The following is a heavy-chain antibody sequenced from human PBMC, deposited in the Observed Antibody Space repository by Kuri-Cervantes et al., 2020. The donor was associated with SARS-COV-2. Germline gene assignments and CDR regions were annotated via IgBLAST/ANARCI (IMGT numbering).Heavy chain of an antibody. CDR3: TTDSYYYDSSGYYSKLYDFDY. V-gene: IGHV3-15*01. J-gene: IGHJ4*02. D-gene: IGHD3-22*01. Sequence: GESLKISCTASGFTFDDYGMSWVRQAPGKGLEWVGRIKSKTDGGTTDYAAPVEGRFTISRDDSKNTLYLQMNSLKTEDTAVYYCTTDSYYYDSSGYYSKLYDFDYWGQGTLVTVSS. CDR1: GFTFDDYG. CDR2: IKSKTDGGTT.